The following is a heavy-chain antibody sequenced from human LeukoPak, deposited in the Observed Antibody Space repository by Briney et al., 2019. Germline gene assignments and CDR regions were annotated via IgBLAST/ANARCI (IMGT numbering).Heavy chain of an antibody. D-gene: IGHD6-19*01. CDR2: VYYSGST. J-gene: IGHJ4*02. Sequence: PSETLSLTCSVSGGSISSSGFYWGWIRQPPGTGLEWIGSVYYSGSTYYNPSLKSRVTISVDTSKNQFSLKLSSVTAADTAVYYCARDRVTVAVPDYWGQGTLVTVSS. V-gene: IGHV4-39*07. CDR3: ARDRVTVAVPDY. CDR1: GGSISSSGFY.